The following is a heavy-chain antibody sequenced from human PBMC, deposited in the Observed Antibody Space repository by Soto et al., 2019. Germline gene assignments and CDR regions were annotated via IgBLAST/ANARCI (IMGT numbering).Heavy chain of an antibody. CDR3: ARGGLWLNYYYMDV. J-gene: IGHJ6*03. CDR1: GGSFSGYY. D-gene: IGHD5-18*01. Sequence: PSETLSLTCAVYGGSFSGYYLSWIRQPPGKGLEWIGGINHSGSTNYNPSLKSRVTISVDTSKNQFSLKLSSVTAADTAVYYCARGGLWLNYYYMDVWGKGTTVTVSS. V-gene: IGHV4-34*01. CDR2: INHSGST.